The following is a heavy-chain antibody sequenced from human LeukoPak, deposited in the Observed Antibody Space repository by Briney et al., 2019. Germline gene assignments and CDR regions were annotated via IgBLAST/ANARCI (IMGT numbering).Heavy chain of an antibody. CDR1: GFTFSNYA. D-gene: IGHD6-13*01. CDR2: INSDGSSI. CDR3: ARGPPISSVAAAAKSSGYFDY. V-gene: IGHV3-74*01. Sequence: PGGSLRLSCAASGFTFSNYAMHWVRQAPGKGLVWVSRINSDGSSISYADSVKGRFTISRDNAKNTLYLQMNSLRAEDTAVYYCARGPPISSVAAAAKSSGYFDYWGQGTLVTVSS. J-gene: IGHJ4*02.